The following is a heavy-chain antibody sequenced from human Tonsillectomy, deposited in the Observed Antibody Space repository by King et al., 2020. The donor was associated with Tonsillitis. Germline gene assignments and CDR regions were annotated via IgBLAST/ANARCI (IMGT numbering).Heavy chain of an antibody. CDR1: GYTFTGYY. J-gene: IGHJ3*02. Sequence: VQLVQSGAEVKKPGASVKVSCKASGYTFTGYYMHWVRQAPGQGLEWMGWINPNSGGQNYAQKFLGRVTMTRDTSISTAYMELGRLRSDDTAVYYCAREPYSSSWDDAFDIWGQGTMVTVSS. CDR3: AREPYSSSWDDAFDI. V-gene: IGHV1-2*02. CDR2: INPNSGGQ. D-gene: IGHD6-13*01.